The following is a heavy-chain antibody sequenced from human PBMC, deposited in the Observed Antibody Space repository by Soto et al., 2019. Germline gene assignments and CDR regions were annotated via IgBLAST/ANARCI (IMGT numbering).Heavy chain of an antibody. D-gene: IGHD5-12*01. J-gene: IGHJ3*02. CDR1: GGSISSSSYY. Sequence: SETLSLTCTVSGGSISSSSYYWGWIRHPPGKGLEWIGSIYYSGSTYYNPSLKSRVTISVDTSKNQFSLKLSSVTAADTAVYYCARHPRDGYTRGAFDMWGQGTMVTV. V-gene: IGHV4-39*01. CDR2: IYYSGST. CDR3: ARHPRDGYTRGAFDM.